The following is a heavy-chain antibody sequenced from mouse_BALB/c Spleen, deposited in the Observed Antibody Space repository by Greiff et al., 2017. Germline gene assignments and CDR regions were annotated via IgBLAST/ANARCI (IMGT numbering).Heavy chain of an antibody. V-gene: IGHV1-82*01. Sequence: QVQLQQSGPELVKPGASVKISCKASGYAFSSSWMNWVKQRPGQGLEWIGRIYPGDGDTNYNGKFKGKATLTADKSSSTAYMQLSSLTSVDSAVYFCARSGWYFDVWGAGTTVTVSS. CDR1: GYAFSSSW. D-gene: IGHD3-1*01. CDR2: IYPGDGDT. J-gene: IGHJ1*01. CDR3: ARSGWYFDV.